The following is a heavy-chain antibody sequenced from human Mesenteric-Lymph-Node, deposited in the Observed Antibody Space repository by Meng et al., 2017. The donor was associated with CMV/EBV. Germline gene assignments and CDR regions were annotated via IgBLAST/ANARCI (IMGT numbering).Heavy chain of an antibody. J-gene: IGHJ4*02. Sequence: GESLKISCATSGFIFSSFAMSWVRQTPGKGLEWVSSISGGGGTTYYADSVKGRFTISRDNSKNTLYLQMNSLRAEDTAVYYCARDSSGRGYFDYWGQGTLVTVSS. CDR1: GFIFSSFA. CDR3: ARDSSGRGYFDY. V-gene: IGHV3-23*01. CDR2: ISGGGGTT. D-gene: IGHD6-19*01.